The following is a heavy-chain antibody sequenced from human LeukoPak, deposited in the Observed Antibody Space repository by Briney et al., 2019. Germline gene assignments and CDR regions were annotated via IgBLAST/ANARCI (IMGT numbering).Heavy chain of an antibody. V-gene: IGHV4-34*01. D-gene: IGHD6-19*01. CDR2: INHSGST. J-gene: IGHJ4*02. Sequence: KPSETLSLTCAVSGGSFSGYYWSWIRQPPGKGLEWIGEINHSGSTNYNPSLKSRVTISVDTSKNQFSLKLSSVTAADTAVYYCARGRGIAVAGTTPLGGYWGQGTLVTVSS. CDR1: GGSFSGYY. CDR3: ARGRGIAVAGTTPLGGY.